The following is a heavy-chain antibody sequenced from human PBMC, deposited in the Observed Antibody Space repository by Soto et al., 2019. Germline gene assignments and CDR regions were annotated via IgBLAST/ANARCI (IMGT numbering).Heavy chain of an antibody. D-gene: IGHD4-4*01. CDR1: GGSINSYC. V-gene: IGHV4-59*08. CDR3: ARHRRTTVAKFCFDN. Sequence: QVQLQESGPGLVKPSETLSLTCTVSGGSINSYCWSWIRQPPGKGLEWLAYIFDSGNANYNPSLKGRVTISVGTSKTPFSLKLTAVPAADTAVYYCARHRRTTVAKFCFDNWGQGALVTVSS. CDR2: IFDSGNA. J-gene: IGHJ4*02.